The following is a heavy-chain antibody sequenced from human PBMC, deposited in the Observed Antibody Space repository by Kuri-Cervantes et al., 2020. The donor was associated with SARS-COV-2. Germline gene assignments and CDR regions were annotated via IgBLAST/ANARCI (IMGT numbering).Heavy chain of an antibody. V-gene: IGHV3-49*04. D-gene: IGHD3-3*01. CDR2: IRSKAYGGTT. CDR1: GFTFSSYA. CDR3: TRDSLWSGYFNY. J-gene: IGHJ4*02. Sequence: GGSLRLSCAASGFTFSSYAMHWVRQAPGKGLEWVGFIRSKAYGGTTEYAASVKGRFTISRDDSKSIAYLQMNSLKTEDTAVYYCTRDSLWSGYFNYWGQGTLVTVSS.